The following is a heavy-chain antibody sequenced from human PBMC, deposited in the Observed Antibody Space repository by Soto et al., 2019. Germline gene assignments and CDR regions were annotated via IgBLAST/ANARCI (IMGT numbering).Heavy chain of an antibody. Sequence: QVQLVESGGGLVKPGGSRRLSCAASGFTFRDNYMTWIRQAPGKGLQWISYITSSGSYRHYADSVKGRFTISRDNANNSLYLQMNNLRAEDTAVYYCAKNPNYYYYMDVWGKGTTVIVCS. CDR2: ITSSGSYR. J-gene: IGHJ6*03. CDR1: GFTFRDNY. V-gene: IGHV3-11*01. CDR3: AKNPNYYYYMDV.